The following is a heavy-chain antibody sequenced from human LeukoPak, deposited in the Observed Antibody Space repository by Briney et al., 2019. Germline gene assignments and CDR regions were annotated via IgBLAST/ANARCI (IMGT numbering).Heavy chain of an antibody. CDR1: GYTFISYY. J-gene: IGHJ3*02. CDR2: INLRGGHT. Sequence: ASVKVSRKASGYTFISYYMHWVRQAPGQGLEWMGIINLRGGHTSYAQNFQGRVGMTGDTSTSTVYMELSSLRSEDTAVYYCARDTRYSSSWGTDAFDIWGQGTMVTVSS. D-gene: IGHD6-13*01. V-gene: IGHV1-46*01. CDR3: ARDTRYSSSWGTDAFDI.